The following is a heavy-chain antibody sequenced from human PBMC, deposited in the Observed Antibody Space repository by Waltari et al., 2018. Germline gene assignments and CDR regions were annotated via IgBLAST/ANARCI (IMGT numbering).Heavy chain of an antibody. V-gene: IGHV4-34*01. CDR2: INHSGST. CDR1: GGSFSGYY. CDR3: AREEYSSSIVSDY. D-gene: IGHD6-6*01. Sequence: QVQLQQWGAGLLKPSETLSLTWAFYGGSFSGYYSSWIRQPPGKGLEWIGEINHSGSTNYNPSLKSRVTISVDTSKNQFSLKLSSVTAADTAVYYCAREEYSSSIVSDYWGQGTLVTVSS. J-gene: IGHJ4*02.